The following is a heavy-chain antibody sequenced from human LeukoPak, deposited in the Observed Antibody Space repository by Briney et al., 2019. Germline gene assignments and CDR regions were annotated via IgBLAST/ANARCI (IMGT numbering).Heavy chain of an antibody. V-gene: IGHV3-23*01. D-gene: IGHD3-22*01. CDR3: ARGMILYDSSGWRAFDI. CDR1: GFTFSSYA. Sequence: GGSLRLSCVASGFTFSSYAMNWVRQAPGKGLEWVSTISGSSGRTYYADSVKGRFTISRDNSKNTLYLQMNSLRAEDTAVYYCARGMILYDSSGWRAFDIWGQGTMVTVSS. J-gene: IGHJ3*02. CDR2: ISGSSGRT.